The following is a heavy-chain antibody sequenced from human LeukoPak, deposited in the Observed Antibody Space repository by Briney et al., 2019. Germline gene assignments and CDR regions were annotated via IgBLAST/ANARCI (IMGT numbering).Heavy chain of an antibody. CDR2: ISSDGSNK. CDR1: GLTFSNYA. CDR3: ARETDGPFDY. Sequence: PGGSLRLSCAASGLTFSNYAMHWVRQALGKGLEWVAVISSDGSNKYYADSVKGRFTISRDNSKNTLYLQMNSLRAEDTAVYYCARETDGPFDYWGQGTLVTVSS. J-gene: IGHJ4*02. V-gene: IGHV3-30-3*01.